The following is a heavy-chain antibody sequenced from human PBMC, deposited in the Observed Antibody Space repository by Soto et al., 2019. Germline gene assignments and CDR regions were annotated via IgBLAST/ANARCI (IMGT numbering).Heavy chain of an antibody. D-gene: IGHD4-17*01. CDR3: ARVMTTVTVLGSVGPDY. J-gene: IGHJ4*02. Sequence: GGSLRLSCAASGFTFSSYAMHWVRQAPGKGLEWVAVISYDGSNKYYADSVKGRFTISRDNSKNTLYLQMNSLRAEDTAVYYCARVMTTVTVLGSVGPDYWGQGTLVTVSS. V-gene: IGHV3-30-3*01. CDR2: ISYDGSNK. CDR1: GFTFSSYA.